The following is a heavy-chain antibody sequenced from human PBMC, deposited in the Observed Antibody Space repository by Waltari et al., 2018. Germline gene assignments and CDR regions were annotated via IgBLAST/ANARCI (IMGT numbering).Heavy chain of an antibody. Sequence: EVQLVESGGGWIQPGGPLRLSCPVSGFPVSNNLLSRVRQAPGKGPEWVSVIYSGGSTYYADSVKGRFTISRDSSENTVYLQMSSLRAEDTALYYCARLDFWTGSYYWGQGTLVTVSS. J-gene: IGHJ4*02. CDR3: ARLDFWTGSYY. V-gene: IGHV3-53*01. CDR2: IYSGGST. D-gene: IGHD3-3*01. CDR1: GFPVSNNL.